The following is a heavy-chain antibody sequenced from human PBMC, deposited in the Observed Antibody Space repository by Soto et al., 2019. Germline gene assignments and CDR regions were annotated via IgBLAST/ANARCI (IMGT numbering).Heavy chain of an antibody. CDR3: ASYYDSSGYSKIYYGMDV. CDR2: IIPILGIA. Sequence: ASVKVSCKASGGTFSSYTISWVRQAPGQGLEWMGRIIPILGIANYAQKFQGRVTITADKSTSTAYMELSSLRSEDTAVYYCASYYDSSGYSKIYYGMDVWGQGTTVTVSS. V-gene: IGHV1-69*02. D-gene: IGHD3-22*01. J-gene: IGHJ6*02. CDR1: GGTFSSYT.